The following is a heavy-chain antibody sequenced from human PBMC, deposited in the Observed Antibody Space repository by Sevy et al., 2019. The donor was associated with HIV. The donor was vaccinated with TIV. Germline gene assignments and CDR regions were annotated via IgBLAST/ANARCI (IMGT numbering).Heavy chain of an antibody. J-gene: IGHJ4*02. CDR1: GGSISSGSYY. Sequence: SETLSLTCTVSGGSISSGSYYWNWIRQPAGKGLEWIGHIYTSGSTNYHPALKSRVTMSLDTSKNQLSLKLSSVTAADTAVYYCAREIQGDYVVVAGTGNYFDSWGQGTLVTVSS. V-gene: IGHV4-61*09. CDR3: AREIQGDYVVVAGTGNYFDS. D-gene: IGHD6-19*01. CDR2: IYTSGST.